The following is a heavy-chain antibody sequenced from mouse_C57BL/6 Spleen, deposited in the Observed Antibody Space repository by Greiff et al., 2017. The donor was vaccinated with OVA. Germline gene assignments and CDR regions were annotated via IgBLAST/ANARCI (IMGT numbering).Heavy chain of an antibody. D-gene: IGHD4-1*01. V-gene: IGHV1-64*01. CDR2: IHPNSGST. Sequence: QVQLKQPGAELVKPGASVKLSCKASGYTFTSYWMHWVKQRPGQGLEWIGMIHPNSGSTNYNEKFKSKATLTVDKSSSTAYMQLSSLTSEDSAVYYCATNWDDYAMDYWGQGTSVTVSS. CDR1: GYTFTSYW. CDR3: ATNWDDYAMDY. J-gene: IGHJ4*01.